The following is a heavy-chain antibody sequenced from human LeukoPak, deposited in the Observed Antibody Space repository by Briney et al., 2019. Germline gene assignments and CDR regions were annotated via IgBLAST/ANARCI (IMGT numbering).Heavy chain of an antibody. CDR3: ACLRGPSDY. V-gene: IGHV3-21*01. D-gene: IGHD4-17*01. CDR1: GSTFINYS. Sequence: PGGSLRLSCTASGSTFINYSMNWVRQAPGKGLEWGSSISTNSAFIYYADSVRGRFTISRDNTKNSLYRQMDSLTADDTAVYFCACLRGPSDYWGQGTLVTVSS. CDR2: ISTNSAFI. J-gene: IGHJ4*02.